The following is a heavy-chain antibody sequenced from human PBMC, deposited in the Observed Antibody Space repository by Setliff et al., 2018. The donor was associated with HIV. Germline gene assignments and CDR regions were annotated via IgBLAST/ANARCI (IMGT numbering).Heavy chain of an antibody. CDR1: GFTFSSYA. CDR3: AKAELSSGRYYFDY. D-gene: IGHD6-19*01. CDR2: ISGSGGST. Sequence: GGSLRLSCAASGFTFSSYAMSWVRQAPGKGLEWVSAISGSGGSTDSADSVKGRFTISRDNSKNTLYLQMNSLRAEDTAVYYCAKAELSSGRYYFDYWGQGTLVTVAS. V-gene: IGHV3-23*01. J-gene: IGHJ4*02.